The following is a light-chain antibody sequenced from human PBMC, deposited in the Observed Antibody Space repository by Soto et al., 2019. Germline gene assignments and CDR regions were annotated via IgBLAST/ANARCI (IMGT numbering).Light chain of an antibody. J-gene: IGKJ5*01. CDR3: QQYGSSLIT. V-gene: IGKV3-20*01. Sequence: ETVLTQSPGSLSLSPGEIATLSCRASQSVSSSYLAWYQQKPGQAPRLLIYGASSRATGIPDRFSGSGSGTDFTLTISRLEPEDFAVYYCQQYGSSLITFGQGTRLEIK. CDR1: QSVSSSY. CDR2: GAS.